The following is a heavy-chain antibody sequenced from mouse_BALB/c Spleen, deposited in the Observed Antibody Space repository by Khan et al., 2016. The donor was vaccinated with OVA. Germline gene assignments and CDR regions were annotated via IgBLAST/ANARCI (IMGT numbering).Heavy chain of an antibody. CDR3: ARSPYGNFAY. CDR2: INSDGDYT. V-gene: IGHV5-9-3*01. D-gene: IGHD2-1*01. CDR1: GFTFSTYA. J-gene: IGHJ3*01. Sequence: DVLLVESGGGLVKPGGSLKLSCAASGFTFSTYAMSWVRQTPEKRLEWVATINSDGDYTYYPDSVTGRFTLSRDNAKNTLYLQMSSLRSEDTAMYYCARSPYGNFAYWGQGTLVTVSA.